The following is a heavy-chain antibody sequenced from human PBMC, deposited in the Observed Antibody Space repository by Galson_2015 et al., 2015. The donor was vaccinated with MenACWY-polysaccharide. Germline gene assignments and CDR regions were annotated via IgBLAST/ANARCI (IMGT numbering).Heavy chain of an antibody. CDR2: IRNDEISK. D-gene: IGHD6-13*01. J-gene: IGHJ4*02. CDR1: GFNFRGNG. Sequence: SLRLSCAASGFNFRGNGMHWVRQAPGKGLEWVALIRNDEISKHYIDAVKGRFSISRDNSKNTLYLQMNTLRPEDTAVHYCARNPSRLDIAAASNWGQGALVTVSS. V-gene: IGHV3-30*02. CDR3: ARNPSRLDIAAASN.